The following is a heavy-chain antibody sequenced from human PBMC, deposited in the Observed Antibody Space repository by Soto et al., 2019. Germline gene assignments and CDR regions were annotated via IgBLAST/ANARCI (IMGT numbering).Heavy chain of an antibody. J-gene: IGHJ3*02. CDR3: ARRSNYDILTGYYNDAFDI. D-gene: IGHD3-9*01. CDR2: INAGNGNT. Sequence: QVQLVQSGAEVKKPGASVKVSCKASGYTFTSYAMHWVRQAPGQRLEWMGWINAGNGNTKYSQKFQGRVTITRDTSASTAYMELSSLRSVDTAVYYCARRSNYDILTGYYNDAFDIWGQGTMVTVSS. V-gene: IGHV1-3*01. CDR1: GYTFTSYA.